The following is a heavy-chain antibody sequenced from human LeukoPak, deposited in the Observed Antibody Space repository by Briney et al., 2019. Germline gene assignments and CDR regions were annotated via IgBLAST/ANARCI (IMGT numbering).Heavy chain of an antibody. Sequence: ASVKVSCKASGYTFTGYYMHWVRQAPGQGLEWMGRINPNSGGTNYGQKFQGRVTMTRDTSISTAYMELSRLRSDDTAVYYCARAVSSSCLFDYWGQGTLVTVSS. CDR1: GYTFTGYY. CDR2: INPNSGGT. J-gene: IGHJ4*02. V-gene: IGHV1-2*06. D-gene: IGHD6-13*01. CDR3: ARAVSSSCLFDY.